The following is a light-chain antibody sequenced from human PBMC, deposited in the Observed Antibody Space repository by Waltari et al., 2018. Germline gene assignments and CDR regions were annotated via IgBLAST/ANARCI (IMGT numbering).Light chain of an antibody. CDR2: ETS. Sequence: EIVMTQSPATLSVAPGERATLSCMASQSISSNLDWYQQKPGQAPRPLVYETSTRATGIPARFRGSGSGTEFSLTITSLQSEDSALYSCQQYNVWPPITFGQGTRLEIQ. V-gene: IGKV3-15*01. CDR1: QSISSN. J-gene: IGKJ5*01. CDR3: QQYNVWPPIT.